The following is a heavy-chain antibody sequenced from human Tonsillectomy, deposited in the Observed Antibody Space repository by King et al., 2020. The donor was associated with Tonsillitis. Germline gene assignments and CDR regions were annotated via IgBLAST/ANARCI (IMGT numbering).Heavy chain of an antibody. CDR3: AKDRISSSLSTFEY. J-gene: IGHJ4*02. Sequence: VQLVESGGGLVQPGRSLRLSCVASGFTFDNYAMHWVRQGPGKGLEWGSGITWNSGSIEYADSVKGRFTLSRDNAKNSLSLQINSLRPAETALYYCAKDRISSSLSTFEYWGQGTLVTVSS. V-gene: IGHV3-9*01. CDR2: ITWNSGSI. D-gene: IGHD6-6*01. CDR1: GFTFDNYA.